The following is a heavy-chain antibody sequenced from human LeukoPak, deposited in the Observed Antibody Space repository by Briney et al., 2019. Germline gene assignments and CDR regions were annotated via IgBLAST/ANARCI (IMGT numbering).Heavy chain of an antibody. CDR1: GFTFSSYG. D-gene: IGHD5-12*01. Sequence: PGGSLRLSCAASGFTFSSYGMHWVRQAPGKGLEWVAFIRYDGSNKYYADSVKGRFTISRDNAKNSLYLQMNSLRVEDTAVYYCARVSSGYDYYYFYYMDVWGKGTTVTVSS. J-gene: IGHJ6*03. V-gene: IGHV3-30*02. CDR3: ARVSSGYDYYYFYYMDV. CDR2: IRYDGSNK.